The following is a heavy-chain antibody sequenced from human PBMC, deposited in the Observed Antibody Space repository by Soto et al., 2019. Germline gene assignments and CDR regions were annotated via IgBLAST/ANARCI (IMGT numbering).Heavy chain of an antibody. CDR3: GRGTIVGATITY. D-gene: IGHD1-26*01. V-gene: IGHV3-48*03. J-gene: IGHJ4*02. CDR2: ISSSGDNI. Sequence: EVQLVESGGGLVQPGGSLRLSCAASGFIFTSYDMNWVRQAPGKGLEWISYISSSGDNIYYADSLKGRFTVSRDNAENSLFLQMNSLRAEDTAVYYCGRGTIVGATITYWGQGTLVTVSS. CDR1: GFIFTSYD.